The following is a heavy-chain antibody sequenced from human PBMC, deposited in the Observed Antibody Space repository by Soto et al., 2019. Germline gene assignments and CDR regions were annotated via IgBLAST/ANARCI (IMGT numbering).Heavy chain of an antibody. V-gene: IGHV4-34*01. CDR3: ARGWVVAATNGFDY. CDR1: GGSFSGYY. J-gene: IGHJ4*02. D-gene: IGHD2-15*01. CDR2: INHSGST. Sequence: SETLSLTCAVYGGSFSGYYWSWIRQPPGKGLERIGEINHSGSTNYNPSLKSRVTISVDTSKNQFSLKLSSVTAADTAVYYCARGWVVAATNGFDYWGQGTLVTVS.